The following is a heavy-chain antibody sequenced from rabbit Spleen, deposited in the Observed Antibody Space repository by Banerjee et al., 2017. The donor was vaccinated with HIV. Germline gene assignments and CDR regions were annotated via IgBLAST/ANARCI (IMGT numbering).Heavy chain of an antibody. Sequence: QLEESGGDLVKPEGSLKLSCKASGFTLSSYYMNWVRPAPGKGLEWIGFIDPVFGSTYSASWVNGRSTISSHNAQNTLYLQLNSLTAADTATYFCARDGAGSSYFNLWGPGTLVTVS. CDR3: ARDGAGSSYFNL. V-gene: IGHV1S7*01. CDR2: IDPVFGST. CDR1: GFTLSSYY. J-gene: IGHJ4*01. D-gene: IGHD8-1*01.